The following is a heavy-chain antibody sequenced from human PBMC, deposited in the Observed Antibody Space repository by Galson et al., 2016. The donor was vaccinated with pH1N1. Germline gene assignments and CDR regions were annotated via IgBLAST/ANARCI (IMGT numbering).Heavy chain of an antibody. D-gene: IGHD3-16*02. CDR3: ARAIGSRSAY. Sequence: SLRLSCAASGFTFSSHSMNWVRQAPGKGLEWVSSISSSSSYVDYADSVKGRFTISRDNAKNSLYLQMNSLRDEDTALYYCARAIGSRSAYWGQGTLVTVSS. J-gene: IGHJ4*02. V-gene: IGHV3-21*01. CDR2: ISSSSSYV. CDR1: GFTFSSHS.